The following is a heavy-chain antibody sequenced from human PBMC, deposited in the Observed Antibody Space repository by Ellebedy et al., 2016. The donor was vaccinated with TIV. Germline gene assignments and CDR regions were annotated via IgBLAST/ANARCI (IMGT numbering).Heavy chain of an antibody. CDR1: GGSVSSGPYY. V-gene: IGHV4-61*01. D-gene: IGHD6-19*01. CDR3: ARGRYSSGWYRQYFDY. J-gene: IGHJ4*02. CDR2: IYYSGST. Sequence: SETLSLTCTVSGGSVSSGPYYWSWIRQPPGKGLEWIGYIYYSGSTNYNPSLKSRVTISVDTSKNQFSLKLSSVTAAETAVYYCARGRYSSGWYRQYFDYWGQGTLATVSS.